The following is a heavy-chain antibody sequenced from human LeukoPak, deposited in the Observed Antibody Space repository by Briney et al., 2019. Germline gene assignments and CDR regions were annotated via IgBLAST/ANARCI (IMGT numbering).Heavy chain of an antibody. J-gene: IGHJ3*02. D-gene: IGHD1-26*01. CDR3: ARASRELHAFDI. V-gene: IGHV3-30*02. CDR1: GFTFSSYG. Sequence: GSLRLSCAASGFTFSSYGMHWVRQVPGKGLEWVASIRYDGSNKYYADSVKGRFTISRDNSKNTLYLQMNSLRAEDTAVYYCARASRELHAFDIWGQGTMVTVSS. CDR2: IRYDGSNK.